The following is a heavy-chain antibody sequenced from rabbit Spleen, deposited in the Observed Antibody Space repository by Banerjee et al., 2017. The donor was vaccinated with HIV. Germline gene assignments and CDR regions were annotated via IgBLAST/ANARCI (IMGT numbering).Heavy chain of an antibody. CDR3: ARDTGTSFSSYGMDL. Sequence: QSLEESGGDLVKPGASLTLTCTASGFSFSNNYYMCWVPQPPGKGLEWIACIVFGSSGTTYYANWAKGRFTISKTSSTTVTLQMTSLTAADTATYFCARDTGTSFSSYGMDLWGPGTLVTVS. J-gene: IGHJ6*01. CDR1: GFSFSNNYY. V-gene: IGHV1S40*01. D-gene: IGHD8-1*01. CDR2: IVFGSSGTT.